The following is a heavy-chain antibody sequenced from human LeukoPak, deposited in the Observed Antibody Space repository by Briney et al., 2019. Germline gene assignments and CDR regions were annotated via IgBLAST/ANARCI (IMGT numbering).Heavy chain of an antibody. D-gene: IGHD3-22*01. CDR3: ARYYDSTGSFDY. V-gene: IGHV4-61*01. Sequence: SETLSLTCTVSGDSVSRSRHYWTWIRQPPGKGLEWIGYIYYIGSTNYNPSLRSRLTMSVDTSKNQFSLRLSSVIAADTAVYYCARYYDSTGSFDYWGQGTLVTVSS. CDR1: GDSVSRSRHY. CDR2: IYYIGST. J-gene: IGHJ4*02.